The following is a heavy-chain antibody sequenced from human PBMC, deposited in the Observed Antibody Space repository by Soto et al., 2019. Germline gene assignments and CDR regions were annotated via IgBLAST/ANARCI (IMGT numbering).Heavy chain of an antibody. Sequence: PGGSLRLSCAASGFTFSSYSMNWVRQAPGKGLEWVSYISSSSSTIYYADSVKGRFTISRDNAKNSLYLQMNSLRDEDTAVYYCARSRGYSYGYLNYYYGMDVWGQGTTVTVSS. D-gene: IGHD5-18*01. CDR3: ARSRGYSYGYLNYYYGMDV. CDR1: GFTFSSYS. CDR2: ISSSSSTI. J-gene: IGHJ6*02. V-gene: IGHV3-48*02.